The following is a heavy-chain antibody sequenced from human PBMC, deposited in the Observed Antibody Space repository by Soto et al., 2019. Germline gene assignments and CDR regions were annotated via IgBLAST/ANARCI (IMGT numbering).Heavy chain of an antibody. CDR1: GFTFSSYS. V-gene: IGHV3-48*02. J-gene: IGHJ6*01. CDR3: ARGLGYCSGGSCYSPKTGGYYYYGMDV. Sequence: EVQLVESGGGLVQPGGSLRLSCAASGFTFSSYSMNWVRQAPGKGLEWVSYISSSSSTIYYADSVKGRFTISRDNAKNSLYLQMNSLRDEDTAVYYCARGLGYCSGGSCYSPKTGGYYYYGMDVW. CDR2: ISSSSSTI. D-gene: IGHD2-15*01.